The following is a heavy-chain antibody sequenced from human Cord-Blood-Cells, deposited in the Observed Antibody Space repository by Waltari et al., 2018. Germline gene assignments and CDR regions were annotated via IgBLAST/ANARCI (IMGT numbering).Heavy chain of an antibody. CDR2: VHHSGST. J-gene: IGHJ6*02. CDR3: ASLNDYYYYSMDV. V-gene: IGHV4-34*01. CDR1: GGSFSGYY. Sequence: QVQLQQWGAGLLKHSETLSLTCAVYGGSFSGYYWSWIRQPPGKGLVWIGEVHHSGSTNYNPSLKSRVTISVDASKDQFSLKLSSVTAADTAVYYCASLNDYYYYSMDVWGQGTTVTVSS.